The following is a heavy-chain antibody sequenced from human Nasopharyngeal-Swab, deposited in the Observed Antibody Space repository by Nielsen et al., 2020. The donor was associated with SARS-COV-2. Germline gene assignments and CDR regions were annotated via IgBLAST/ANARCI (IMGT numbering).Heavy chain of an antibody. CDR3: ARQSHCSSISCYEDYYYYMDV. CDR2: IYPGDSDT. CDR1: GYSFTSYW. Sequence: GESLKISCKGSGYSFTSYWIGWVRQMPGKGLEWMGIIYPGDSDTRYSPSFQGQVTISADKSISTAYLQWSSLKASDTAMYYCARQSHCSSISCYEDYYYYMDVWGKGTTVTVSS. D-gene: IGHD2-2*01. J-gene: IGHJ6*03. V-gene: IGHV5-51*01.